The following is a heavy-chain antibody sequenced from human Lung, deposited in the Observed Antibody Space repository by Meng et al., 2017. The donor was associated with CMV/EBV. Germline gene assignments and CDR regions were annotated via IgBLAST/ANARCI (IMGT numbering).Heavy chain of an antibody. J-gene: IGHJ6*02. CDR3: ARDKVRYYDFWSGYGGMDV. CDR2: INSDGSST. CDR1: GFTFSSYW. D-gene: IGHD3-3*01. Sequence: PCAASGFTFSSYWMHWVRQAPGKGLVWVSRINSDGSSTSYADSVKGRFTISRDNAKNTLYLQMNSLRAEDTAVYYCARDKVRYYDFWSGYGGMDVWGQGTTVTVSS. V-gene: IGHV3-74*01.